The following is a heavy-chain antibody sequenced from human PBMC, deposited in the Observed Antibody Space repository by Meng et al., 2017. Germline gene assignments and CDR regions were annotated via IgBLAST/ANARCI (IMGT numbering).Heavy chain of an antibody. D-gene: IGHD3-22*01. CDR1: GFPFSSYA. V-gene: IGHV3-30*01. CDR3: ATMIVVNY. J-gene: IGHJ4*02. CDR2: ISYDGSNK. Sequence: QVQVVESGGGVVQPGRSLRLSCAASGFPFSSYAMHWVRQAPGKGLEWVAVISYDGSNKYYADSVKGRFTISRDNSKNTLYLQMNSLRAEDTAVYYCATMIVVNYWGQGTLVTVSS.